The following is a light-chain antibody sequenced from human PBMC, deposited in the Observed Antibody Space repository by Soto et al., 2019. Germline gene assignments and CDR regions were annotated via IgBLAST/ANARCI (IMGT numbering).Light chain of an antibody. CDR3: QKYNAYSPLT. CDR1: QSISSW. V-gene: IGKV1-5*01. J-gene: IGKJ4*01. CDR2: DAS. Sequence: DIQMTQSPSTLSASVGDRVTITCRASQSISSWLAWYQQKPGEAPKLLIYDASNLESGVPSRFSGNGSGTEFTLTISSLQPDDFATYYCQKYNAYSPLTFGGGTKVEI.